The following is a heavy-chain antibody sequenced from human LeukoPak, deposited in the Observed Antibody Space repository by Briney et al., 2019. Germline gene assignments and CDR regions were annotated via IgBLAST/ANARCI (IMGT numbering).Heavy chain of an antibody. V-gene: IGHV4-31*03. Sequence: SETLSLTCTVSGGSISSGGYYWSWIRQHPGKGLEWIGYNYYSGSTYNNPSLKSRVTISVDTSKNRFSLKLTSVTAADTALYYWARGPPKTSIALAGICFDPWGQGTLVSVSS. D-gene: IGHD6-6*01. CDR2: NYYSGST. J-gene: IGHJ5*02. CDR1: GGSISSGGYY. CDR3: ARGPPKTSIALAGICFDP.